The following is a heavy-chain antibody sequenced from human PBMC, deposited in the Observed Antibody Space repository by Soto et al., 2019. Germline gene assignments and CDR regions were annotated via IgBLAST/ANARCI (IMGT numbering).Heavy chain of an antibody. Sequence: QVQLQESGPGLVKPSETLSLTCTVSGGSISSYYWSWIRQPPGKGLEWIGYIYYSGSTNYNPSLKSRVTISVDTSKNQFSLKLSSVTAADTAVYYCARHQITCSSTSCHPDAFDIWGQGTMVTVSS. J-gene: IGHJ3*02. CDR3: ARHQITCSSTSCHPDAFDI. CDR1: GGSISSYY. CDR2: IYYSGST. V-gene: IGHV4-59*08. D-gene: IGHD2-2*01.